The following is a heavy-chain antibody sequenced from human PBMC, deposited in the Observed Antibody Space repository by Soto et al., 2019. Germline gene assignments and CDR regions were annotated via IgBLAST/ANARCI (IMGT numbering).Heavy chain of an antibody. J-gene: IGHJ6*02. D-gene: IGHD5-18*01. CDR1: GFSYSSYA. V-gene: IGHV3-23*01. CDR2: LSDSGVSP. Sequence: EVHLLESGGGLVQPGGSLRLSCAGSGFSYSSYAMSWVRQGPEKGLEWVSALSDSGVSPYYAASVKGRFTISRDNSKNMLYLQMDSLRVEDTALNYCAKMTSDSYGRNYGMDVWGQETTVTVSS. CDR3: AKMTSDSYGRNYGMDV.